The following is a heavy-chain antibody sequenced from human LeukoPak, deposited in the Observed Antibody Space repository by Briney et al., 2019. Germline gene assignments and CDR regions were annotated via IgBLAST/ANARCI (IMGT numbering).Heavy chain of an antibody. D-gene: IGHD3-22*01. J-gene: IGHJ4*02. CDR3: ARLSYDSSGYYPDY. CDR1: GGSISSGGYS. Sequence: PSETLSLTCAVSGGSISSGGYSWSWIRQPPGKGLEWIGYIYYSGSTNYNPSLKSRVTISVDTSKNQFSLKLSSVTAADTAVYYCARLSYDSSGYYPDYWGQGTLVTVSS. V-gene: IGHV4-61*08. CDR2: IYYSGST.